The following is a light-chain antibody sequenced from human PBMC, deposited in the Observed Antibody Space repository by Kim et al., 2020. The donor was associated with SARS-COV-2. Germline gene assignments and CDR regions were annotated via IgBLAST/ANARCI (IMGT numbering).Light chain of an antibody. CDR1: QSVSSN. CDR3: QQYNNWPLT. J-gene: IGKJ4*01. V-gene: IGKV3D-15*01. CDR2: GAS. Sequence: EIVMTQSPATLSVSRGERATLSCRASQSVSSNLAWYQQKPGQAPRLLIYGASTRATGIPASFSGSGSGTEFTLTISGLQSEDFAVYYCQQYNNWPLTFGGGTKVDIK.